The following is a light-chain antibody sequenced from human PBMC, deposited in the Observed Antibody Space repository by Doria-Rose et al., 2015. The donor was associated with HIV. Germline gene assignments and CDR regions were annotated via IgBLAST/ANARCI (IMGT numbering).Light chain of an antibody. Sequence: TVVTQEPSVSGAPGQRVAISCTGSSSNIGAGFDVHWYPQFPGTAPTLLIHGNTNRPSGVPDRFSGSKSGTSASLAISGLRAEDEADYYCQSYDSRLSVYVFGTGTKVTVL. V-gene: IGLV1-40*01. CDR2: GNT. CDR3: QSYDSRLSVYV. CDR1: SSNIGAGFD. J-gene: IGLJ1*01.